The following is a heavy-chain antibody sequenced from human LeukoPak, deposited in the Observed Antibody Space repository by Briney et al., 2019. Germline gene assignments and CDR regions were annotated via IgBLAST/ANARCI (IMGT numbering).Heavy chain of an antibody. Sequence: SETLSLTCAVYGGSFSGYYWSWIRQPPGKGLGWIGEINHSGSTNYNPSLKSRVTISVDTSKNQFSLKLSSVTAADTAVYYCGAGVWNRFTLFDYWGQGTLVTVSS. J-gene: IGHJ4*02. CDR1: GGSFSGYY. CDR2: INHSGST. CDR3: GAGVWNRFTLFDY. D-gene: IGHD1-1*01. V-gene: IGHV4-34*01.